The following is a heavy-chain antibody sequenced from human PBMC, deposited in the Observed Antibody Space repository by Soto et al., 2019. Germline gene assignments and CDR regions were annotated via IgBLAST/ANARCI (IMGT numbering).Heavy chain of an antibody. V-gene: IGHV1-69*01. D-gene: IGHD1-26*01. CDR1: GGSLRNSG. Sequence: QLELVQSGAEVMEPGSSVKLSCKTSGGSLRNSGINWVRQAPGQGLEWVGGIIPIIGTPNYLQRLQTRVTINAGESTNTAFLELGSLRFDDKGIYYCARERDGLGSLSYYFGQWGQGTLVTLPS. CDR2: IIPIIGTP. J-gene: IGHJ4*02. CDR3: ARERDGLGSLSYYFGQ.